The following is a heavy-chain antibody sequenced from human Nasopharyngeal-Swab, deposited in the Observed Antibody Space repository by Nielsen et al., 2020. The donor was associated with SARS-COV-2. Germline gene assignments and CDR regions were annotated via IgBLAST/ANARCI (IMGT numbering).Heavy chain of an antibody. D-gene: IGHD3-16*02. CDR2: IYYSGST. CDR1: GGSISSASHY. CDR3: ARGIGNYPSYYYYALDV. Sequence: SETLSPTCSLSGGSISSASHYWGWIRQPPGKGLEWIGNIYYSGSTYYNPSLRSRVIISVDTSESQFSLRLISVTAADTAVYYCARGIGNYPSYYYYALDVWGQGTTVTVSS. J-gene: IGHJ6*02. V-gene: IGHV4-39*07.